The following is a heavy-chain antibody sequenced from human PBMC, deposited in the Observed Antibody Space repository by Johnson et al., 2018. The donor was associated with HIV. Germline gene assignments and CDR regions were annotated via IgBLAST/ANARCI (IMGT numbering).Heavy chain of an antibody. V-gene: IGHV3-30*04. CDR3: ASRYTVDALDI. D-gene: IGHD1-1*01. J-gene: IGHJ3*02. CDR2: ISYDGSNK. CDR1: GFTFSSYA. Sequence: QVQLVESGGGVVQPGGSLRLSCAASGFTFSSYAMHWVRQAPGKGLEWVAVISYDGSNKYYADSVKGRFTISRDNSKNTLYLQMNSLRAEDTAVYYCASRYTVDALDIWGQGTMVTVSS.